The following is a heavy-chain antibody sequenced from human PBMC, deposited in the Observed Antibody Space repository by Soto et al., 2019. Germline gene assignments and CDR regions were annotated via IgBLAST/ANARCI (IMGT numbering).Heavy chain of an antibody. V-gene: IGHV4-34*01. D-gene: IGHD2-15*01. CDR2: INHSGST. CDR1: GGSFSGYC. CDR3: AREKIIGLFDY. J-gene: IGHJ4*02. Sequence: SETLSLTCAVYGGSFSGYCWTWIRQPPGTGLEWIGEINHSGSTNYNPSPKSRVTISVDTSKNQFSLKLTSVTAADTAVYYCAREKIIGLFDYWGQGTLVPV.